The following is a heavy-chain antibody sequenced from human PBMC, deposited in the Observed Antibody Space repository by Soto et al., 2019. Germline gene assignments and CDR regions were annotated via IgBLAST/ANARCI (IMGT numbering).Heavy chain of an antibody. D-gene: IGHD6-19*01. CDR1: GYTFTSYG. J-gene: IGHJ5*02. CDR2: INPYNGNT. Sequence: QVQLVQSGAEVKKPGASVKVSCKASGYTFTSYGISWVRQALGPGLEWTGWINPYNGNTNYAQKLQGRGTMTTDTSTSTAYMELRSLRSDDTAVYYCAREPLAGIWFDPWGQGTRVTVSS. CDR3: AREPLAGIWFDP. V-gene: IGHV1-18*01.